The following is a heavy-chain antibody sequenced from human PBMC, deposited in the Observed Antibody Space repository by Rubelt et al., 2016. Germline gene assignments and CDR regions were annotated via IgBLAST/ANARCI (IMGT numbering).Heavy chain of an antibody. CDR2: IYYSGST. J-gene: IGHJ6*04. V-gene: IGHV4-39*01. CDR3: ARRGYYDFPGDV. D-gene: IGHD3-3*01. Sequence: QLQLQESGPGLVKPSETLSLTCTVSGGSISSSSYYWGWIRQPPGKGLEWIGSIYYSGSTYYNPSLKSRVTISVDTSKNQFSLKLSSVTAADTAVYYCARRGYYDFPGDVWGKGTTVTVSS. CDR1: GGSISSSSYY.